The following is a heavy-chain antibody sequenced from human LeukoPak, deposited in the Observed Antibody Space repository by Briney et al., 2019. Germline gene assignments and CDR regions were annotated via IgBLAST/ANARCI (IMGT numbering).Heavy chain of an antibody. Sequence: GGSLRLSCAASGFTFDDYAMHWVRQAPGKGLEWVSGISWNSGSIGYADSVKGRFTISRDNAKNSLYLQMNSLRAEDTALYYCAKDNGYSGYEYAFDIWGQGTMVTVSS. V-gene: IGHV3-9*01. CDR2: ISWNSGSI. CDR3: AKDNGYSGYEYAFDI. CDR1: GFTFDDYA. J-gene: IGHJ3*02. D-gene: IGHD5-12*01.